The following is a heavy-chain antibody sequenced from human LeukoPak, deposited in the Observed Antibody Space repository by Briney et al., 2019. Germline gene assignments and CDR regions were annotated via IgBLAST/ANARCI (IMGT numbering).Heavy chain of an antibody. CDR2: IRSKPSGATT. CDR3: TRVLPGRTFDS. CDR1: GFTFGDYP. Sequence: PGGSLRLSCTASGFTFGDYPMSWVRQALGKGLECVGFIRSKPSGATTEYATSVKGRFTISRDDSQSIAYLQMNSLITEDTAVYYCTRVLPGRTFDSWGQGTLVTVSS. J-gene: IGHJ4*02. V-gene: IGHV3-49*04. D-gene: IGHD1-14*01.